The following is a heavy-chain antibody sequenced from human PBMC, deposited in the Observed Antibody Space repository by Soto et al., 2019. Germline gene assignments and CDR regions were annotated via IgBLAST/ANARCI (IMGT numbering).Heavy chain of an antibody. CDR3: TTDRRYFDWLLYY. CDR2: IKSKTDGGTT. J-gene: IGHJ4*02. V-gene: IGHV3-15*01. CDR1: GFTFSNAW. D-gene: IGHD3-9*01. Sequence: EVQLVESGGGLVKPGGSLRLSCAASGFTFSNAWMSWVRQAPGKGLEWVGRIKSKTDGGTTDYAAPVKGRFTISRDDSKNTLYLQMNSLKTEDTAVYYCTTDRRYFDWLLYYWGQGTLVTDSS.